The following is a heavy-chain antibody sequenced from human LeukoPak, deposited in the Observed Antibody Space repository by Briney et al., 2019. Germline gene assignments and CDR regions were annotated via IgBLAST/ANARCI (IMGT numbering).Heavy chain of an antibody. V-gene: IGHV3-23*01. D-gene: IGHD2/OR15-2a*01. J-gene: IGHJ4*02. CDR2: ISGSGDNT. Sequence: GGSLRLSCAASGFTFSSYAMSWVRQAPGKGLEWVSGISGSGDNTYYADSVKGRFTISRDNAKNSLYLQMNSLRAEDTAVYYCAREIGGLGYDYWGQGTLVTVSS. CDR3: AREIGGLGYDY. CDR1: GFTFSSYA.